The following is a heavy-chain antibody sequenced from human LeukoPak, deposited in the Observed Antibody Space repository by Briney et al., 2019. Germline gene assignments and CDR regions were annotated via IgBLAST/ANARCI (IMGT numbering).Heavy chain of an antibody. CDR3: ARGVWTMVREKRPYYMDG. V-gene: IGHV1-69*05. CDR2: IIPIFGTA. J-gene: IGHJ6*03. D-gene: IGHD3-10*01. Sequence: SVKVSCKASGGTFTSYAISWVRQAPGQGREWMGGIIPIFGTANYAQKFQGRVTITTDESTSTAYMELSSLRSEDTAVYYCARGVWTMVREKRPYYMDGWGKGTTVSVCS. CDR1: GGTFTSYA.